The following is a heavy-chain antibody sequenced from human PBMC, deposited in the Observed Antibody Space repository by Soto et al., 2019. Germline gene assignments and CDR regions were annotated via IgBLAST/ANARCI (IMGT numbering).Heavy chain of an antibody. V-gene: IGHV1-18*01. CDR2: ISADNGNT. Sequence: ASVKVSCKASGYTFYSHSISWVRQAPGQGLEWMGRISADNGNTKYAQKFRGRVTMTTDTSTSTVYMELRNLRSDDTAVYYCARCIQQDYYYGMDVWGQGTTVTISS. D-gene: IGHD5-18*01. J-gene: IGHJ6*02. CDR1: GYTFYSHS. CDR3: ARCIQQDYYYGMDV.